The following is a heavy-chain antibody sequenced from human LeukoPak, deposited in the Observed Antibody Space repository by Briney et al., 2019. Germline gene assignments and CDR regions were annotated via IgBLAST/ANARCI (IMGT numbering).Heavy chain of an antibody. CDR3: AREFTTDYYGMDV. V-gene: IGHV3-21*01. CDR1: GFTFSRYG. Sequence: GGSLRLSCAASGFTFSRYGMNWVRQAPGKGLEWVSSISSSSSYIYYADSVKGRFTISRDNAKNSLYLQMNSLRAEDTAVYYCAREFTTDYYGMDVWGQGTTVTVSS. J-gene: IGHJ6*02. D-gene: IGHD3-22*01. CDR2: ISSSSSYI.